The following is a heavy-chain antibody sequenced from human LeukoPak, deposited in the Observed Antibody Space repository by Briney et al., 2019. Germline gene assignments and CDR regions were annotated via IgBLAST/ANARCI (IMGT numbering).Heavy chain of an antibody. Sequence: SETLSLTCTVSGGSISSSSYYWGWIRQPPGKGLEWIGSIYYSGSTYYNPSLKSRVTISVDTSKNQFSLKLSSVTAADTAVYYCAGYYTSGWYYFAYWGQGTLVTVSP. D-gene: IGHD6-19*01. CDR1: GGSISSSSYY. J-gene: IGHJ4*02. CDR2: IYYSGST. V-gene: IGHV4-39*07. CDR3: AGYYTSGWYYFAY.